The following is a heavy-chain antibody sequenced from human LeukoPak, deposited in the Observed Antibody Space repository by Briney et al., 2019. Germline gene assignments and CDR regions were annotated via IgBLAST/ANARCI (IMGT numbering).Heavy chain of an antibody. CDR3: ARHLPSGYYYFDY. Sequence: GSLRLSCAASGFTFSTYAMSWVRQAPGKGLERIGSIFYGGSTYYNPSLKSRVTISKDTSKNQFSLKLSSVTAADTAVYYCARHLPSGYYYFDYWGQGTLVTVSS. CDR2: IFYGGST. J-gene: IGHJ4*02. V-gene: IGHV4-39*01. D-gene: IGHD3-22*01. CDR1: GFTFSTYA.